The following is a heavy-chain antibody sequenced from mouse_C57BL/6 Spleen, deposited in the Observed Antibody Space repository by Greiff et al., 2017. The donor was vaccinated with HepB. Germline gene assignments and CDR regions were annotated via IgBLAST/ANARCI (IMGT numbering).Heavy chain of an antibody. CDR2: IYPRDGST. CDR1: GYTFTDHT. Sequence: VQLQQSDAELVKPGASVKISCKVSGYTFTDHTIHWMKQRPEQGLEWIGYIYPRDGSTKYNEKFKGKATLTADKSSSPAYMQLNSLTSEDSAVYFCARGNYDYDNAMDYWGQGTSVTVSS. D-gene: IGHD2-4*01. CDR3: ARGNYDYDNAMDY. V-gene: IGHV1-78*01. J-gene: IGHJ4*01.